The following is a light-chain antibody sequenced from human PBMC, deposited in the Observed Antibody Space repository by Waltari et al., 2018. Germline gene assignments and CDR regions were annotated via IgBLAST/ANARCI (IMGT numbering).Light chain of an antibody. V-gene: IGLV2-23*02. CDR3: CSYAGSGTWV. J-gene: IGLJ3*02. Sequence: QSALTQPASVSGSPGQSITISCTGTSSDIGYYNLVSWYQHLPGKAPKVMIYEVTKRPSVVSNRFSGAKSGHTASLTISGVQAEDEGHYYCCSYAGSGTWVFGGGTKLTVL. CDR2: EVT. CDR1: SSDIGYYNL.